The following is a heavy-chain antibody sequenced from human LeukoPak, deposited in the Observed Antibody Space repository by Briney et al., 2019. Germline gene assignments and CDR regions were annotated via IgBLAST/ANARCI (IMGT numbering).Heavy chain of an antibody. J-gene: IGHJ4*02. V-gene: IGHV4-4*07. D-gene: IGHD5-18*01. CDR1: GGSISSYY. CDR3: ASSGLVYSYGYDY. CDR2: IYTSGST. Sequence: PSETLSLTCTVSGGSISSYYWSWIRQPAGEGLKWFGRIYTSGSTNYNPSLKSRVTMSVDTSKNQFSLKLSSVTAADTAVYYCASSGLVYSYGYDYWGQGTLVTVSS.